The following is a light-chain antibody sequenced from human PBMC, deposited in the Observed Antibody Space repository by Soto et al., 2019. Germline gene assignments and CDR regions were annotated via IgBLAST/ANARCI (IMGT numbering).Light chain of an antibody. CDR2: VAS. V-gene: IGKV1-27*01. Sequence: DIQMTQSPSSLSASVGDRVTITCRASQGISNYLAWYQQQPGKVPKLLIYVASTLQSGVPSRFSGSGSGKDFPLTISSLKPEDVATYYCQKYNSAPWTFGQETRGEIK. CDR1: QGISNY. J-gene: IGKJ1*01. CDR3: QKYNSAPWT.